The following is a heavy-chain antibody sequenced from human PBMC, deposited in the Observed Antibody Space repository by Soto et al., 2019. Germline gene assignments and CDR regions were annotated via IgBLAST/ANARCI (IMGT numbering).Heavy chain of an antibody. CDR3: ARDPDSGSVDY. J-gene: IGHJ4*02. Sequence: QVQLVESGGGVVQPGRSLRLSCAASGFTFSSYAMHWVRQAPGKGLEWVAVISYDGSNKYYADSVKGRFTISRDNSKNTLYLLMNSLRAEDTAVYYCARDPDSGSVDYWCQGTLVTVSS. CDR2: ISYDGSNK. V-gene: IGHV3-30-3*01. D-gene: IGHD1-26*01. CDR1: GFTFSSYA.